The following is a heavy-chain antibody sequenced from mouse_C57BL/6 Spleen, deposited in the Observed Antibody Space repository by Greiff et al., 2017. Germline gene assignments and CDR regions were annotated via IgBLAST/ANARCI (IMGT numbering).Heavy chain of an antibody. CDR1: GFNIKDYY. V-gene: IGHV14-2*01. Sequence: VQLQQSGAELVKPGASVKLSCTASGFNIKDYYMHWVKQRTEQGLEWIGRIDPEDGETKYAPKFQGKATMTADTSSNTAYLQLSSLTSEDTAVYYCAYGNYEKFDYWGQGTTLTVSS. CDR3: AYGNYEKFDY. J-gene: IGHJ2*01. D-gene: IGHD2-1*01. CDR2: IDPEDGET.